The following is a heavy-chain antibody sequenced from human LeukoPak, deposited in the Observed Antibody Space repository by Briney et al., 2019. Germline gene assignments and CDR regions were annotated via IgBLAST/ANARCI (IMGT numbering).Heavy chain of an antibody. V-gene: IGHV4-59*01. D-gene: IGHD6-13*01. CDR2: AYYSGNT. CDR1: GVSISSYY. Sequence: SETLSLTCTVSGVSISSYYWSWIRQPPGKGLEWIGYAYYSGNTNYNPSLKSRVTMSVDTSKKQLSLKVYSVTAADTAVYYCARGGSLRYSSSWAYDYWGQGTLVTVSS. CDR3: ARGGSLRYSSSWAYDY. J-gene: IGHJ4*02.